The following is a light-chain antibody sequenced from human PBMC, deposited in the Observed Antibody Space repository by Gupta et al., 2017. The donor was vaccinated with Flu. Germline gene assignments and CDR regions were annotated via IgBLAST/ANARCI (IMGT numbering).Light chain of an antibody. J-gene: IGLJ1*01. CDR1: SSDVGGHNY. CDR3: SSLAGSNTYV. V-gene: IGLV2-8*01. Sequence: QSALTQPPSASGSPGQSVTISCTGTSSDVGGHNYVSWYQHHPNKDPKVIIYEVTKRPSGVPDRFSGSKSGNTASLTVSGPQAEDEAIYYCSSLAGSNTYVFGTGTKVTV. CDR2: EVT.